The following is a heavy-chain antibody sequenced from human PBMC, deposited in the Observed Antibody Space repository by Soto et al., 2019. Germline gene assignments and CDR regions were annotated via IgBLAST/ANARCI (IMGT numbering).Heavy chain of an antibody. V-gene: IGHV1-69*01. J-gene: IGHJ4*02. CDR2: IIPIFGTA. D-gene: IGHD1-26*01. CDR3: ARDGGRHSGGIDY. Sequence: QVQLVQSGAEVKKPGSSVKVSCKASGGTFSSYSINWVRQAPGQGLEWMGEIIPIFGTANYAQKFQRRVTITADESTSTAYMELSSRSSEDTAVYYCARDGGRHSGGIDYWGQGTLVTVSS. CDR1: GGTFSSYS.